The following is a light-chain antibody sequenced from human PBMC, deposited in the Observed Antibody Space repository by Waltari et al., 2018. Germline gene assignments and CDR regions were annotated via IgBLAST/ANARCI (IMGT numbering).Light chain of an antibody. V-gene: IGLV2-11*01. CDR3: CAYAGSAI. Sequence: QSALTQPRSVSGSPGQSVTISCTGTSSDVGSYTYVCWYQQHPGKAPRLMIYDVNKRPSGVPDRFSVSKSGNTASLTISGLQAEDEADYYCCAYAGSAIFGGGTELTVL. J-gene: IGLJ2*01. CDR1: SSDVGSYTY. CDR2: DVN.